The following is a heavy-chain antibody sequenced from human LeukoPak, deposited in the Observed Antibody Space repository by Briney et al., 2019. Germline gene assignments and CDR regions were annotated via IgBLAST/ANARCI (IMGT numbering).Heavy chain of an antibody. Sequence: QPGGSLRLSCAASGFTFSNNAMSWARQAPGKGLEWVSAISSSGGGTYYADSVKGRFTISRDNSKNTLSLHMNSLRANDTAVYYCAKGSSGWYHYGMDVWGQGTTVTVSS. J-gene: IGHJ6*02. D-gene: IGHD6-19*01. CDR1: GFTFSNNA. V-gene: IGHV3-23*01. CDR3: AKGSSGWYHYGMDV. CDR2: ISSSGGGT.